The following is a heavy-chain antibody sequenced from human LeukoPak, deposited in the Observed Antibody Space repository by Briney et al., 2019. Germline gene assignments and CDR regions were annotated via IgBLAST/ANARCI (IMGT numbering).Heavy chain of an antibody. Sequence: GESLKISCKGSGYSFTNYWIGWARQMPGKGLDWMGIIYPHDSNPRYSPSFQGQVTISADKSISTAYLQWSSLKASDTAMYYCARAISGETSGYYYADYWGQGTLVTVSS. V-gene: IGHV5-51*01. J-gene: IGHJ4*02. D-gene: IGHD3-22*01. CDR2: IYPHDSNP. CDR3: ARAISGETSGYYYADY. CDR1: GYSFTNYW.